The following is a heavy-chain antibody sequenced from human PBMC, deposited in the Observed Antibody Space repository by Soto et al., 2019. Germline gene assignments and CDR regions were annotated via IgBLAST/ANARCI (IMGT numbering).Heavy chain of an antibody. J-gene: IGHJ5*02. V-gene: IGHV4-39*01. D-gene: IGHD2-2*01. CDR3: ARRRGVPAAMPIDP. CDR1: GGSISSSSSF. CDR2: IYYRRST. Sequence: QLQLQESGPGLVKPSETLSLSCTVSGGSISSSSSFWDWIRHSPGKGLEWIASIYYRRSTYYNPSLKSRITISIDTSKNQFSLRLSSVTAADTAVYYCARRRGVPAAMPIDPWGQGTLVTVSS.